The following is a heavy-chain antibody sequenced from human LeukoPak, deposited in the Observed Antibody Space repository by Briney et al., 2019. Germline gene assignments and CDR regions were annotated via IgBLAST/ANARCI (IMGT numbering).Heavy chain of an antibody. D-gene: IGHD4-17*01. V-gene: IGHV3-30*02. CDR2: IRYDGSNK. J-gene: IGHJ4*02. Sequence: GGSLRLSCAASGFTFSSYGMHWVRQAPGKGLEWVAFIRYDGSNKYYADSVKGRFTISRDNSKNTLYLQMNSLRAEDTAVYYCAKAPTYGDYYEDYWGQGTLVTVSS. CDR3: AKAPTYGDYYEDY. CDR1: GFTFSSYG.